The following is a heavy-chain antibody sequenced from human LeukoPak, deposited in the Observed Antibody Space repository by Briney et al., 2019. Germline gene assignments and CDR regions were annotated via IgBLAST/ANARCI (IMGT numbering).Heavy chain of an antibody. CDR2: INPNSGGT. CDR3: ARGGDDILTGYSVGMDV. D-gene: IGHD3-9*01. V-gene: IGHV1-2*02. J-gene: IGHJ6*02. Sequence: GASVKVSCKASGYTFTGYYMHWVRQAPGQGLEWMGWINPNSGGTNYAQKFQGRVTMTRDTSISTAYMELSSLRSEDTAVYYCARGGDDILTGYSVGMDVWGQGTTVTVSS. CDR1: GYTFTGYY.